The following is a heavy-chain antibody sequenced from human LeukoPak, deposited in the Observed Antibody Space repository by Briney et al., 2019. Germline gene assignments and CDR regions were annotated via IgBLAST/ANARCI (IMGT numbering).Heavy chain of an antibody. Sequence: TTGGSLRLSCAASGFTFSSAWMSWVRQAPGKGLEWVGRIKTKTDGGATDYAAPVKGRFTISRDDSKNTLYLQMNSLKTEDTAVYYCTTLTIMVATNIDYWGQGILVTVSS. V-gene: IGHV3-15*01. CDR2: IKTKTDGGAT. CDR3: TTLTIMVATNIDY. D-gene: IGHD5-12*01. CDR1: GFTFSSAW. J-gene: IGHJ4*02.